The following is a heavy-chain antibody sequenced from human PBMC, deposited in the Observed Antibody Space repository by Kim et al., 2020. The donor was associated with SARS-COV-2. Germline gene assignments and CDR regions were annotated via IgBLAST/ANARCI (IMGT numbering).Heavy chain of an antibody. CDR3: ARDPRFRTGWYYFDS. V-gene: IGHV3-23*01. Sequence: GGSLRLSCAASGFTLSNYAMSWVRQAAGKRLEWVATTGDDGRTYYADSVTGRFSISRDNSKNTLFLEMNRLRPGDTARYFCARDPRFRTGWYYFDSWGQGTLVTVYS. CDR2: TTGDDGRT. J-gene: IGHJ4*02. D-gene: IGHD6-19*01. CDR1: GFTLSNYA.